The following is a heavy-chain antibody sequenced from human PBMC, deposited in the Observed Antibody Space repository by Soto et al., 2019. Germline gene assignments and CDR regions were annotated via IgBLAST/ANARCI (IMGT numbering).Heavy chain of an antibody. Sequence: TSETLSLTCAVYGGSFSGYYWSWIRQPPGKGLEWIGEINHSGSTNYNPSLRSRVTISVDTSKNQFSLKLSSVTAADTAVYYCARGVGYCSSTSCYDNYYYMDVWGKGTTVTVSS. V-gene: IGHV4-34*01. CDR3: ARGVGYCSSTSCYDNYYYMDV. D-gene: IGHD2-2*01. CDR2: INHSGST. J-gene: IGHJ6*03. CDR1: GGSFSGYY.